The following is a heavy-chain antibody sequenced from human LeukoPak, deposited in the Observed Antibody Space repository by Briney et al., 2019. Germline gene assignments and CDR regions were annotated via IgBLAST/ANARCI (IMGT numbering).Heavy chain of an antibody. J-gene: IGHJ4*02. Sequence: GASVKVSCKASGYTFTGYYIHWVRQAPGQGLEWMGWIDPNSGDTNYAQKFQGRVTMTSDTSITTAYMELSRLRSDDTADYYCAREHMTKLGGDYWGQGTLVTVSS. CDR2: IDPNSGDT. D-gene: IGHD3-16*01. CDR1: GYTFTGYY. V-gene: IGHV1-2*02. CDR3: AREHMTKLGGDY.